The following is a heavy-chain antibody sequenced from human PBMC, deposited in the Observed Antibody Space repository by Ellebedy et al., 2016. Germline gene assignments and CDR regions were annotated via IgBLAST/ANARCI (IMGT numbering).Heavy chain of an antibody. CDR2: IIPILGIA. CDR1: GGTFSSYA. V-gene: IGHV1-69*04. J-gene: IGHJ4*02. CDR3: AQDEEEMAIDY. Sequence: ASVKVSCKASGGTFSSYAISWVRQAPGQGLEWMGRIIPILGIANYAQKFQGRVTITADKSTSTAYMELSSLRSEDTAVYYCAQDEEEMAIDYWGQGTLVTVSS. D-gene: IGHD5-24*01.